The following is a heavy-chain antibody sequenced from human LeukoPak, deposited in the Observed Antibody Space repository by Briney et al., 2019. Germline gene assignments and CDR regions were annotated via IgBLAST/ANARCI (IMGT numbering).Heavy chain of an antibody. Sequence: SQTLSLTCTVPGGSISSGGYYWSWIRQHPGKGLEWIGYIYYSGSTYYNPSLKSRVTISVDTSKNQFSLKLSSVTAADTAVYYCARGTTNDAFDIWGQGTMVTVSS. D-gene: IGHD1-7*01. V-gene: IGHV4-31*03. J-gene: IGHJ3*02. CDR3: ARGTTNDAFDI. CDR2: IYYSGST. CDR1: GGSISSGGYY.